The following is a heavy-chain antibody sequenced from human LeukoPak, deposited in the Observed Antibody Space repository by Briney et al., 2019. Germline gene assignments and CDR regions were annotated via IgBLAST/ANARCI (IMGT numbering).Heavy chain of an antibody. Sequence: HPGGSLRLSCAASGFTFSSYGMHWVRQAPGKGLEWVAFIRYDGSNKYYADSVKGRFTISRDNSKNTLYLQMNSLRAEDTAVYYCAKDGTGPPYCSGGSCYSRPYYYYYMDVWGKGTTVTISS. CDR3: AKDGTGPPYCSGGSCYSRPYYYYYMDV. CDR1: GFTFSSYG. J-gene: IGHJ6*03. CDR2: IRYDGSNK. V-gene: IGHV3-30*02. D-gene: IGHD2-15*01.